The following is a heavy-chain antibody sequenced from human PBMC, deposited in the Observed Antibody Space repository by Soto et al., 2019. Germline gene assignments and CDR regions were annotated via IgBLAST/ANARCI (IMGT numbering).Heavy chain of an antibody. V-gene: IGHV3-23*01. J-gene: IGHJ4*02. CDR2: ITDTGGDA. Sequence: RRLSCVASGLTFGSRAMTWVRQAPGEGLQWVSTITDTGGDAKYADSVRGRFVISRDNSKKTLYLQMTSLTAEDSAMYYCARGSTDSYPGSRIFDFWGRGTLVTVSS. CDR3: ARGSTDSYPGSRIFDF. CDR1: GLTFGSRA. D-gene: IGHD3-10*01.